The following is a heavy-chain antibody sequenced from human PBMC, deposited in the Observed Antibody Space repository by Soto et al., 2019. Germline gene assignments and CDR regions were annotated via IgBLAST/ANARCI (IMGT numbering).Heavy chain of an antibody. CDR3: VRPLPSGQTHARDV. Sequence: GGSLRLSCVASGLPVAGSYMAWVRQAPGRGLEWASVIYNDGTTYYSQSVEGRFTISRDTSKNTLYLQMDRLRDEDTAVYYCVRPLPSGQTHARDVWGQGTTVTVSS. D-gene: IGHD3-10*01. J-gene: IGHJ6*02. V-gene: IGHV3-53*01. CDR1: GLPVAGSY. CDR2: IYNDGTT.